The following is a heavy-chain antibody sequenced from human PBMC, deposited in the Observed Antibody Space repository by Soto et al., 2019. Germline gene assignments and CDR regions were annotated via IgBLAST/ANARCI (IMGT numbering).Heavy chain of an antibody. CDR1: GGSLNTDSSY. J-gene: IGHJ2*01. Sequence: QVKLEESGPGLVKPSETLSLTCTVSGGSLNTDSSYWTWVRQPPGGGLEYLGYVYYTGVTNYNPSLKSRVTISLDMSKSQFVLTLSSVTPADTATYDCARVLDSSWYCDLLGRGTLVTVSS. V-gene: IGHV4-61*01. CDR3: ARVLDSSWYCDL. CDR2: VYYTGVT. D-gene: IGHD6-13*01.